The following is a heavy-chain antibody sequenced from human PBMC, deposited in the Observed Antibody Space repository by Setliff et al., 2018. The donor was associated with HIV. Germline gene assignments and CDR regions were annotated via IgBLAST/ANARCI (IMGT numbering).Heavy chain of an antibody. CDR1: GFTFTSYG. D-gene: IGHD1-26*01. CDR2: IKQDGTEK. CDR3: ARELQWSRYSGREEEHY. J-gene: IGHJ4*02. Sequence: GGSLRLSCAASGFTFTSYGMSWVRQAPGKGLEWVANIKQDGTEKNYVDSVKGRFTISRDNSKNSLYLQMNSLRAEDTAVYYCARELQWSRYSGREEEHYWGQGTLVTVSS. V-gene: IGHV3-7*01.